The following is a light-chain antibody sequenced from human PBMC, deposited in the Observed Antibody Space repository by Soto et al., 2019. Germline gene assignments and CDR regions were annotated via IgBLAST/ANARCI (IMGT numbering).Light chain of an antibody. V-gene: IGKV3-20*01. J-gene: IGKJ5*01. CDR2: GAS. Sequence: EIVMTQSPATLSVSPGERATLSCRASQSVSNNYLAWYQQKPGQAPRLPIYGASSRATGIPDRFSGSGSGTDFTLTISRLEPEDFAVYYCQQYNNWPPITFGQGTRLEIK. CDR3: QQYNNWPPIT. CDR1: QSVSNNY.